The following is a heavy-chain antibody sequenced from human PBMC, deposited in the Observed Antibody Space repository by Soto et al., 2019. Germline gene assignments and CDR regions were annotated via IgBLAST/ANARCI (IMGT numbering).Heavy chain of an antibody. J-gene: IGHJ4*02. CDR1: GGSISSGGYS. D-gene: IGHD3-22*01. CDR2: IYHSGST. CDR3: ARGGSGYVWFNEF. V-gene: IGHV4-30-2*02. Sequence: SETLSLTCAVSGGSISSGGYSWSWIRQPPGKGLEWIGYIYHSGSTYYNPSLKSRVTISVDRSKNTAYMELSSLRSEDTAMYYCARGGSGYVWFNEFWGQGSLVTVSS.